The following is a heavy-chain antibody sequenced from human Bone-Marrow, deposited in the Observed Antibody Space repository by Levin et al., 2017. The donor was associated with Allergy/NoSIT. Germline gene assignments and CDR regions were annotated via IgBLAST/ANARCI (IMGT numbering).Heavy chain of an antibody. J-gene: IGHJ6*02. Sequence: GGSRRLSCAASGFTFTNYAMTWVRQAPGKGLEWVSTTTGSGGGTYYTDSVRGRFTISRDNSDYTVYLQMNSLRAEDTAVHYCAKIHVPETSMRYYYFYYHGMDVWGQGTAVTVAS. CDR2: TTGSGGGT. CDR1: GFTFTNYA. D-gene: IGHD1-14*01. V-gene: IGHV3-23*01. CDR3: AKIHVPETSMRYYYFYYHGMDV.